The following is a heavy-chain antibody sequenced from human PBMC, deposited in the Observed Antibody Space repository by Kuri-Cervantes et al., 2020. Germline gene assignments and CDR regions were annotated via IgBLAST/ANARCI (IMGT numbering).Heavy chain of an antibody. CDR3: ARVAVGIQLWNYYYYGMDV. J-gene: IGHJ6*02. CDR1: GFTFSSYG. CDR2: IWYDGSNK. Sequence: LSLTCAASGFTFSSYGMHWVRQAPGKGLEWVAVIWYDGSNKYYADSVKGRFTISRDNSKNTLYLQMNSLRAEDTAVYYCARVAVGIQLWNYYYYGMDVWGQGTTVTVSS. V-gene: IGHV3-33*01. D-gene: IGHD5-18*01.